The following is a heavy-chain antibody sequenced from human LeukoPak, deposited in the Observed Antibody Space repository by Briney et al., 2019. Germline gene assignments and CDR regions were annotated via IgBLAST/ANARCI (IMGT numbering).Heavy chain of an antibody. CDR1: GFTSSSYG. V-gene: IGHV3-33*01. J-gene: IGHJ4*02. CDR3: ARDADPSGSYFDY. D-gene: IGHD1-26*01. Sequence: GGSLRLSCAASGFTSSSYGMHWVRQAPGKGLEWVAVIWYDGSNKYYADSVKGRFTISRDNSKNTLYLQMNSLRAEDTAVHYCARDADPSGSYFDYWGQGTLVTVSS. CDR2: IWYDGSNK.